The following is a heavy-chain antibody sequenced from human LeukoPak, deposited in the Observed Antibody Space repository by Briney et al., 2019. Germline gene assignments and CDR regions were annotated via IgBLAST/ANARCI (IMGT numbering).Heavy chain of an antibody. CDR2: IYTSGST. CDR3: ARDKGSGYSYSSYYYYYMDV. CDR1: GGSISSYY. Sequence: SETLSLTCTVSGGSISSYYWSWIRQPAGKGLEWIGRIYTSGSTNYNPSLKSRVTMSVDTSKNQFSLKLSSVTAADTAVYYCARDKGSGYSYSSYYYYYMDVWGKGTTVTISS. D-gene: IGHD5-18*01. V-gene: IGHV4-4*07. J-gene: IGHJ6*03.